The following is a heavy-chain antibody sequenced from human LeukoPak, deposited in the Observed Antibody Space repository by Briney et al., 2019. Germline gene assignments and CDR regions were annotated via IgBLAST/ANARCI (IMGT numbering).Heavy chain of an antibody. D-gene: IGHD2-2*01. CDR1: GVSISPYY. Sequence: SETLSLTCAVSGVSISPYYWAWIRQPPGKGLEWIGYIHTSGSNNQYPSLKSRVTISVDKPKNHFSLRLTSVTAADTAVYYCARGRRVPAAMLGGPARNYYYYYMDVWGKGTTVTVSS. CDR3: ARGRRVPAAMLGGPARNYYYYYMDV. CDR2: IHTSGSN. V-gene: IGHV4-4*09. J-gene: IGHJ6*03.